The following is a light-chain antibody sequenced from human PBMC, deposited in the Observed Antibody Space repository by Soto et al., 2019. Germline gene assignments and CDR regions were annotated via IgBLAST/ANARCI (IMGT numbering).Light chain of an antibody. CDR3: QQYNNWPFS. CDR1: QTISVY. Sequence: DIQMTQSPSSLSASVGDTVIITCRASQTISVYLNWYQQIAGKAPKLLIYDASNLETGVPSRFSGTGSETDFTLTISGLQSEDSAIYFCQQYNNWPFSFGPGTRLEIK. V-gene: IGKV1-33*01. CDR2: DAS. J-gene: IGKJ5*01.